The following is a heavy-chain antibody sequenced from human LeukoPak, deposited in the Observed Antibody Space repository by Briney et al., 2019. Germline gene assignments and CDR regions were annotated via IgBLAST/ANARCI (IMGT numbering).Heavy chain of an antibody. CDR3: ARDTGGNFYYYYYMDV. Sequence: PGGSLRLSCAASGFTFSSYWMSWVRQAPGKGLEWVANIKQDGSEKYFVDSVKGRFTISRDNAKNSLYLQMNSLRAEDTAVYYCARDTGGNFYYYYYMDVWGKGTTVTVSS. V-gene: IGHV3-7*01. D-gene: IGHD4-23*01. J-gene: IGHJ6*03. CDR1: GFTFSSYW. CDR2: IKQDGSEK.